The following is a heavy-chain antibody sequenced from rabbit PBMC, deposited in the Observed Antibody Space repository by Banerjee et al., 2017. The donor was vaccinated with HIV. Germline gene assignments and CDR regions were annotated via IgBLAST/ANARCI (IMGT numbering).Heavy chain of an antibody. V-gene: IGHV1S45*01. D-gene: IGHD4-1*01. J-gene: IGHJ2*01. CDR1: GSTLSRYY. Sequence: QEQLGESGGGLVQPEGSLTLTCTASGSTLSRYYICWVRQATGKGLEWIACINTISGDTVYATWAKGRFTISKASWTTVTLQMTSLTAADTATYFCARDMGYYSSGWGGYDAFDPWGPGTLVTVS. CDR2: INTISGDT. CDR3: ARDMGYYSSGWGGYDAFDP.